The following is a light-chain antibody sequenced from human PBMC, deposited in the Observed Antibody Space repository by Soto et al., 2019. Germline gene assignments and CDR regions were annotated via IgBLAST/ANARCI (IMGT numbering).Light chain of an antibody. J-gene: IGLJ2*01. Sequence: QSAVTQPPSVSGTPGQRVTIFCSGRRSNIGSNLVYWYQQLPGTAPNLLIFSNDQRPSGVPDRCSGSRSGTAASLAISGLRSEDEGDYYCAAWDDSLSGVVFGGGTKLTVL. CDR2: SND. CDR3: AAWDDSLSGVV. V-gene: IGLV1-47*02. CDR1: RSNIGSNL.